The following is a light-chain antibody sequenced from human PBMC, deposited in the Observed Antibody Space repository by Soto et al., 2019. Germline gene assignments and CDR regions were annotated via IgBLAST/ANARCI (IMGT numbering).Light chain of an antibody. Sequence: DIQMTQSPSTLSASVGDRVTITCRASQSISTWLASYQQKPGKAPKLLIYKASSLQSGVPSRFSGSASGTEFTLTISSLQPDDFANYYCQQYNTYWTFGHGTKVEVK. V-gene: IGKV1-5*03. J-gene: IGKJ1*01. CDR1: QSISTW. CDR2: KAS. CDR3: QQYNTYWT.